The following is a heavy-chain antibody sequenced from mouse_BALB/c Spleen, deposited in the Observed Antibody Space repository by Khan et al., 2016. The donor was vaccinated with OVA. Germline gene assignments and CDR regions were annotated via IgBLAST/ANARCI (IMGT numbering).Heavy chain of an antibody. J-gene: IGHJ2*01. D-gene: IGHD2-1*01. CDR2: INPSTGYT. CDR3: ARRGLLWYFDY. V-gene: IGHV1-7*01. CDR1: GYTFINYW. Sequence: VQLQQSGAELAKPGASVKMSCKASGYTFINYWILWVKQRPGQGLEWIGYINPSTGYTEYNQNLKDTATLTADKSSSTAYMQLSSLTTEDSAVYYCARRGLLWYFDYWGQGTTLPVSS.